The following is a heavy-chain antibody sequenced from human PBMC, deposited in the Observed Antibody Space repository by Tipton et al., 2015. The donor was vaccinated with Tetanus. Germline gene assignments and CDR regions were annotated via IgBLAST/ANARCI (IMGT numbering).Heavy chain of an antibody. CDR2: IHPADSDT. Sequence: QLVQSGAEVKKPGESLKISCKGSGYRFTDYWIGWVRQMSGEGLEWMGIIHPADSDTRYSPSFQGQVTISVDKSVYTAYLQWGSLKASDTAMYYCARHSPSLVPDNNWGQGTLVTVAS. CDR1: GYRFTDYW. V-gene: IGHV5-51*01. J-gene: IGHJ4*02. CDR3: ARHSPSLVPDNN. D-gene: IGHD1-14*01.